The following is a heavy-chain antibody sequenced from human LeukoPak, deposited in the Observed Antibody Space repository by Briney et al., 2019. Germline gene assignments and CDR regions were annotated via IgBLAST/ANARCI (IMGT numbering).Heavy chain of an antibody. CDR1: GDSVSSNSAA. J-gene: IGHJ6*02. D-gene: IGHD6-13*01. CDR2: AYYRSKWYN. CDR3: ARAVFSSYSSSWYYYYGMDV. V-gene: IGHV6-1*01. Sequence: SQTLSLTCAISGDSVSSNSAAWNWIRQSPSRGLEWLGRAYYRSKWYNDYAVSVKSRITINPDTSKNQFSLQLNSVTPEDTAVYCCARAVFSSYSSSWYYYYGMDVWGQGTTVTVSS.